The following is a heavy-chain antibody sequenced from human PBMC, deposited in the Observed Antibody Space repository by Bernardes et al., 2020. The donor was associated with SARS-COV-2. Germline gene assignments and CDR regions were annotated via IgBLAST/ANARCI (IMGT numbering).Heavy chain of an antibody. J-gene: IGHJ2*01. V-gene: IGHV3-7*01. Sequence: GGSLRLSCAASGFTFSNYWMSWVRQAPGKGLEWVANIKQDGSEKYYVDSVKGRFTISRDNAKNSLYLQMNSMRAEDTAVYYCARVIDSSGYYYGARHFDLWGRGTLVTVSS. CDR2: IKQDGSEK. D-gene: IGHD3-22*01. CDR3: ARVIDSSGYYYGARHFDL. CDR1: GFTFSNYW.